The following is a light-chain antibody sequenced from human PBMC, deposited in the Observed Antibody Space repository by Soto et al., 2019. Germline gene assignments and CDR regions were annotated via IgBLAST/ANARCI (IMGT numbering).Light chain of an antibody. CDR3: AAWDDSLSGHWV. CDR1: SSNIGSNY. V-gene: IGLV1-47*02. Sequence: QSVLTQPPSASGTPGQRVTISCSGSSSNIGSNYVYWYQQLPGTAPKLLIYSNNQRPSGVPDRFSGSKSGTSASLAISGLRSGDEADYYCAAWDDSLSGHWVFGGGTKLTVL. CDR2: SNN. J-gene: IGLJ3*02.